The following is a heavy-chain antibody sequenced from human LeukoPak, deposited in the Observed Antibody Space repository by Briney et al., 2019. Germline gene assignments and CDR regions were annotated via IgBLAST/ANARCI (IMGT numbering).Heavy chain of an antibody. CDR2: IIPIFGTA. Sequence: SVKVSCKASGGAFSSYAISWVRQAPGQGLEWMGGIIPIFGTANYAQKFQGRVTITADESTSTAYMELSSLRSEDTAVYYCARAGGYCSGGSCYSARLNWFDPWGQGTLVTVSS. CDR1: GGAFSSYA. V-gene: IGHV1-69*13. CDR3: ARAGGYCSGGSCYSARLNWFDP. D-gene: IGHD2-15*01. J-gene: IGHJ5*02.